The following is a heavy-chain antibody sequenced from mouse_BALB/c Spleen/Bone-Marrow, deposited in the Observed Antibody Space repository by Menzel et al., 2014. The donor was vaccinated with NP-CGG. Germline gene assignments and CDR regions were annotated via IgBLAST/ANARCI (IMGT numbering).Heavy chain of an antibody. CDR3: ARMDRSSYAMDY. Sequence: VQLQQSGPGLVQPSQSLSITCTVSGFSLTSYGVHWVRQSPGKGLEWLGVIWSGGSTDYNAALKSRLSISKDNSKSQVFFKMNSLQPNDTAIYYCARMDRSSYAMDYWGQGTSVTVSS. D-gene: IGHD2-14*01. V-gene: IGHV2-2*02. J-gene: IGHJ4*01. CDR1: GFSLTSYG. CDR2: IWSGGST.